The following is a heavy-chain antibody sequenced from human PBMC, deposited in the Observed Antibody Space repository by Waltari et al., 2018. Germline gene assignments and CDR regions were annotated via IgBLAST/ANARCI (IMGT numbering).Heavy chain of an antibody. D-gene: IGHD2-8*01. CDR3: ARQPYCTNGICYTRAFDI. V-gene: IGHV4-39*01. CDR1: GGSVRSSTYY. CDR2: IYYSGST. J-gene: IGHJ3*02. Sequence: QLQLQELGPGLVKPSETLSLTCTVSGGSVRSSTYYWGWIRQPPGKGLEWIGSIYYSGSTYYNPSLKSRVTISVDTSKNQFSLKLSSVTAADTAVYYCARQPYCTNGICYTRAFDIWGQGTMVTVSS.